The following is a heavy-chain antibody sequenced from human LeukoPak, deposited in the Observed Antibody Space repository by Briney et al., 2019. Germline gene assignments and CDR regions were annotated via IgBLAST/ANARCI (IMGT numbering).Heavy chain of an antibody. D-gene: IGHD6-19*01. J-gene: IGHJ4*02. CDR2: ISSSSSTI. V-gene: IGHV3-48*01. CDR3: AKDLGLRAGGAVAGLFDY. Sequence: PGGSLRLSCAASGFTFSSYSMNWVRQAPGKGLGWVSYISSSSSTIYYADSVKGRFTISRDNSKNTLYLQMNSLRAEDTAVYYCAKDLGLRAGGAVAGLFDYWGQGTLVTVSS. CDR1: GFTFSSYS.